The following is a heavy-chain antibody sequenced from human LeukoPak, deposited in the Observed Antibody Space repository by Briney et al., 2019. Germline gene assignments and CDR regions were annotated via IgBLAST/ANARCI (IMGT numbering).Heavy chain of an antibody. CDR1: GLSFSQYW. CDR3: ARDPAESDY. CDR2: INQNGREQ. Sequence: PGGSLRLSCAASGLSFSQYWMTGVRQSPGKGLEWVANINQNGREQQYADAVKGRFIISRDNAKNSLYLQMNSLRAEDTAVYYCARDPAESDYWGQGTLVTVSS. V-gene: IGHV3-7*01. J-gene: IGHJ4*02.